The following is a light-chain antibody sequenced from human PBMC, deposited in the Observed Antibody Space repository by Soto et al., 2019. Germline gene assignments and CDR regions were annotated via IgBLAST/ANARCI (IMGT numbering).Light chain of an antibody. CDR2: EGS. V-gene: IGLV2-23*01. J-gene: IGLJ1*01. CDR1: SSDVGSYNL. Sequence: QSALTQPASVSGSPGQSITISCTGTSSDVGSYNLVSWYQQHPGKAPKLMIYEGSKRPSGISNRFSGSKSGNTASLTISGLQAYGLAEYYRCSHADSSRVYVFGSGTKLTVL. CDR3: CSHADSSRVYV.